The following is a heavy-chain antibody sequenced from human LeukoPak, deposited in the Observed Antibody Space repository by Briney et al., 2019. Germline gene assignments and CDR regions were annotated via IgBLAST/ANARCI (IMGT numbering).Heavy chain of an antibody. Sequence: SVKVSCKASGGTFSSYAISWVRQAPGQGLEWMGGIIPIFGTANYAQKFQGRVTITADESTSTAYMELSSLRSEDTAVYYCARDGHAYGSGSYYQYWGQGTLVTVSS. V-gene: IGHV1-69*13. D-gene: IGHD3-10*01. CDR1: GGTFSSYA. CDR2: IIPIFGTA. CDR3: ARDGHAYGSGSYYQY. J-gene: IGHJ4*02.